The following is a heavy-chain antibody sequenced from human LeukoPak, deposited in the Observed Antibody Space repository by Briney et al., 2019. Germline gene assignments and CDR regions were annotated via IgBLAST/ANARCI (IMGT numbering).Heavy chain of an antibody. CDR1: GFTFSSYS. CDR2: ISSSSSYI. J-gene: IGHJ4*02. V-gene: IGHV3-21*01. Sequence: KPGGSLRLSCAASGFTFSSYSMNWVRQAPGKGLEWVSSISSSSSYIYYADSVKGRFTISRDNAKNSLYLQMNSLRAEDTAVYYCASPLLSSSTSLGHPRSDYWGQGTLVTVSS. CDR3: ASPLLSSSTSLGHPRSDY. D-gene: IGHD6-13*01.